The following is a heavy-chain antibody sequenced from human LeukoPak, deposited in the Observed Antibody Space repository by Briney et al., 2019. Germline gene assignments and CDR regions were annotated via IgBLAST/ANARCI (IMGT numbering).Heavy chain of an antibody. CDR2: ISYDGSNK. Sequence: GGSLRLSCAASGFTFSSYAMHWVRQAPGKGLEWVAVISYDGSNKYYADSVKGRFTISRDNSKNTLYLQMNSLRAEDTAVYYCAREREDWGQGTLVTVSS. CDR3: ARERED. J-gene: IGHJ4*02. CDR1: GFTFSSYA. V-gene: IGHV3-30-3*01.